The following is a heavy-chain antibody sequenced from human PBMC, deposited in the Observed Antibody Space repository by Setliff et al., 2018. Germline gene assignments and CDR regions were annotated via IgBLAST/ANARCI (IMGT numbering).Heavy chain of an antibody. CDR2: INTNTGSP. Sequence: GASVKVSCKASGYTFTSYAISWVRQAPGQGLEWMGWINTNTGSPTYAQGFTGRFAFSLDTSDSATYLDISNLKAEDTATYYCARADHLVTTTFDYWGQGTLVTVSS. J-gene: IGHJ4*01. V-gene: IGHV7-4-1*02. D-gene: IGHD4-17*01. CDR1: GYTFTSYA. CDR3: ARADHLVTTTFDY.